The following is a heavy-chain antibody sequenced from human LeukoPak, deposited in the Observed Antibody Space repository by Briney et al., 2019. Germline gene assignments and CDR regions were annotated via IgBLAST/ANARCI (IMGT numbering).Heavy chain of an antibody. Sequence: ASVKVSCKASGGTFSSYAISWARQAPGQGLEWMGRIIPILGIANYAQKFQGRVTITADKSTSTAYMELSSLRSEDTAVYYCARASSRYYYYGMDVWGQGTTVTVSS. V-gene: IGHV1-69*04. CDR3: ARASSRYYYYGMDV. D-gene: IGHD6-13*01. J-gene: IGHJ6*02. CDR2: IIPILGIA. CDR1: GGTFSSYA.